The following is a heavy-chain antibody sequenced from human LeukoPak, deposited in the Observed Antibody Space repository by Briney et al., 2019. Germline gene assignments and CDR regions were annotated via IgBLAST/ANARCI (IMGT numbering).Heavy chain of an antibody. CDR1: AFTFSSYS. J-gene: IGHJ3*02. Sequence: AGSLRLSCAASAFTFSSYSMSWVRQAPGKGLEWVSAISSGSGDNTFYADSVKGRFTISRDNSKNTLYLQMSSLRADDTAVYYCANHHLNIGGAFDIWGQRTIVTDSS. D-gene: IGHD2/OR15-2a*01. V-gene: IGHV3-23*01. CDR2: ISSGSGDNT. CDR3: ANHHLNIGGAFDI.